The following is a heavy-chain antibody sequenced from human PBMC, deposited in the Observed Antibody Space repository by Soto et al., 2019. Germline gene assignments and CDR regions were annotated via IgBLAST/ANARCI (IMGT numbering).Heavy chain of an antibody. CDR3: ARDRIAVAGPDFDY. CDR2: IWYDGSNK. CDR1: GFTFSSYG. V-gene: IGHV3-33*01. D-gene: IGHD6-19*01. Sequence: PGGSLRLSCAASGFTFSSYGMHWVRQAPGKGLEWVAVIWYDGSNKYYADSVKGRFTISRDNSKNTLYLQMNSLRAEDTAVYYCARDRIAVAGPDFDYWGQGTLVTVS. J-gene: IGHJ4*02.